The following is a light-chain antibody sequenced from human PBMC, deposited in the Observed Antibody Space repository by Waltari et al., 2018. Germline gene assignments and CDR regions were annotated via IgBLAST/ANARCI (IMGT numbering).Light chain of an antibody. CDR2: YDR. CDR3: QVWDRSSDHSVI. V-gene: IGLV3-21*04. Sequence: YVLTQSPSMSVAPGETAWITCGGNSIGSKSVHWYQQKQGQAPLLVISYDRDRPSGIPERFAGANSGNTATLTISRVEAGDEADYYCQVWDRSSDHSVIFGGGTELTVL. CDR1: SIGSKS. J-gene: IGLJ2*01.